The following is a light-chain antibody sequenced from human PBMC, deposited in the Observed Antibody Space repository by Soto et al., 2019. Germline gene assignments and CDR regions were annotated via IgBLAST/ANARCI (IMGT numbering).Light chain of an antibody. CDR3: TSFTTTATIDV. CDR2: EVS. Sequence: QSVLTQPASVSGSPGQSVTISCTGTSSDVGRSNYVSWYQQHPNNAPKLIIFEVSHRPTGVSNRFSGSKSGHTASLTISGLQSEDEADYFCTSFTTTATIDVFGTGIKVAV. V-gene: IGLV2-14*01. J-gene: IGLJ1*01. CDR1: SSDVGRSNY.